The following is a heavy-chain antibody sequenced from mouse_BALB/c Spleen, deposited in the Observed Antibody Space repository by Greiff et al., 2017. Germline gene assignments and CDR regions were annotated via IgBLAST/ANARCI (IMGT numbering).Heavy chain of an antibody. V-gene: IGHV1S29*02. D-gene: IGHD1-1*01. Sequence: VQLQQSGPELVKPGASVKISCKASGYTFTDYNMHWVKQSHGKSLEWIGYIYPYNGGTGYNQKFKSKATLTVDNSSSTAYMELRSLTSEDSAVYYCATLLRFSFDYWGQGTTLTVSS. CDR3: ATLLRFSFDY. CDR2: IYPYNGGT. CDR1: GYTFTDYN. J-gene: IGHJ2*01.